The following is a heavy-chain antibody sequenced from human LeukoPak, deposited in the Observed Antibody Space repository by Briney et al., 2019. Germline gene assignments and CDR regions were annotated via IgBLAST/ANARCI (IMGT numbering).Heavy chain of an antibody. J-gene: IGHJ6*03. D-gene: IGHD2-21*02. V-gene: IGHV1-2*02. Sequence: ASVKVSCKASGYTFTGYYMHWVRQAPGQGLEWMGWINPNSGGTNYAQKLQGRVTMTTDTSTSTAYMELRSLRSDDTAVYYCARVAYCGGDCSAVYYYYYYMDVWGKGTTVTISS. CDR1: GYTFTGYY. CDR2: INPNSGGT. CDR3: ARVAYCGGDCSAVYYYYYYMDV.